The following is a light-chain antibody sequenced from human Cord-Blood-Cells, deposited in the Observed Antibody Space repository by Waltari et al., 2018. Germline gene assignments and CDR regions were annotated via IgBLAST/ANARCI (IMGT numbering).Light chain of an antibody. J-gene: IGKJ2*01. V-gene: IGKV3-20*01. CDR3: QQYGSSPHT. CDR2: GAS. Sequence: EIALTQSPGTLSLSPVERATPSCRASQSVSSSYLSWYQQKPGQAPRLLIYGASSRATGIPDRFSGSGSGTDFTLTISRLEPEDFAVYYCQQYGSSPHTFGQGTKLEIK. CDR1: QSVSSSY.